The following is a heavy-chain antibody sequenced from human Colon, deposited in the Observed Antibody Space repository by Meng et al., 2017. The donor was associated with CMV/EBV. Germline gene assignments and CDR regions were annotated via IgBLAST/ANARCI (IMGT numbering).Heavy chain of an antibody. D-gene: IGHD2-8*01. CDR1: GFTFSTYW. V-gene: IGHV3-7*01. CDR2: IKTDGSEK. J-gene: IGHJ4*02. Sequence: GESLKISCAASGFTFSTYWLSWVRQAPGKGLEWVANIKTDGSEKYYVDSVKGRFTISRDNAKSSLSLEMNNLRAEDTAVYYCASTGPLYGLYFCYWGQGTLVTVSS. CDR3: ASTGPLYGLYFCY.